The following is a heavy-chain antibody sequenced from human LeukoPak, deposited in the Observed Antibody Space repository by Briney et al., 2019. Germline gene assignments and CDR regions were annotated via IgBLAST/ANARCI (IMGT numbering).Heavy chain of an antibody. J-gene: IGHJ4*02. CDR1: GYSFTSYW. CDR2: IYPGDSDT. V-gene: IGHV5-51*04. CDR3: ARSSLGATTEFDY. Sequence: TAGGSLRLSCKGSGYSFTSYWIGWVRQMPGKGLEWMGIIYPGDSDTRYSPSFQGQVTISADKPISTAYLQWSSLKASDTAMYYCARSSLGATTEFDYWGQGTLVTVSS. D-gene: IGHD1-26*01.